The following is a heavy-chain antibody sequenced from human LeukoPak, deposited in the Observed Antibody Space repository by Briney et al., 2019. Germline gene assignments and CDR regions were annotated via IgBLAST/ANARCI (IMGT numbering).Heavy chain of an antibody. Sequence: PGGSLRLSCAASGFTFSSYAMSWVRQAPGKGLEWVSAISGSGGSTYYADSVKGRFTISRDNSKNTLYLQMNSLRAEDTALYYCARGDILTGYPNWFDPWGQGTLVTVSS. CDR3: ARGDILTGYPNWFDP. CDR2: ISGSGGST. J-gene: IGHJ5*02. V-gene: IGHV3-23*01. CDR1: GFTFSSYA. D-gene: IGHD3-9*01.